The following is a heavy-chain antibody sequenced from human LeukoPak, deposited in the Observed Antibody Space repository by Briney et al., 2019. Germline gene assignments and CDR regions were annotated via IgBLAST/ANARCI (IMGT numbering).Heavy chain of an antibody. CDR2: ISNDGSST. Sequence: GGSLRLSCAASGFTFSNYWMHWVRHSPGKGLVCVARISNDGSSTGYADSVKGRSTISRDNAKNTLYLQMNSLRAEDTAVYYCARYQQRGYESDYWGQGTLVTVSS. CDR1: GFTFSNYW. D-gene: IGHD5-12*01. CDR3: ARYQQRGYESDY. V-gene: IGHV3-74*01. J-gene: IGHJ4*02.